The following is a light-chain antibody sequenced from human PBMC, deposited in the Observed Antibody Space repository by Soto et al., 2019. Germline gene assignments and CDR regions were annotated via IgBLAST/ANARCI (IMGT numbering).Light chain of an antibody. CDR2: DAS. Sequence: EIVLTQSPATLSLSPGERATLSCRASQSVSSYLAWYQQKPGQAPRLLIYDASNRATGIPARFSGSGSGTDITLTISSLEPEAFAVYYCQQRSNWPTFGQGTKLEIK. V-gene: IGKV3-11*01. CDR1: QSVSSY. CDR3: QQRSNWPT. J-gene: IGKJ2*01.